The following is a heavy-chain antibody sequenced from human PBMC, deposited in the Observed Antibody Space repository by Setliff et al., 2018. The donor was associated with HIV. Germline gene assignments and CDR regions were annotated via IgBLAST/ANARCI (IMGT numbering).Heavy chain of an antibody. CDR2: IDSSGTT. CDR1: GGSFGVYR. V-gene: IGHV4-4*07. D-gene: IGHD6-13*01. CDR3: ARSYSSSLNPSGWMDV. Sequence: SETLSLTCTISGGSFGVYRWSWIRQSAGRGLEWIGRIDSSGTTDYKPSLKGRVAISVDTSRNQFSLRVTSVTAADTAVYFCARSYSSSLNPSGWMDVWGKGTTVTVSS. J-gene: IGHJ6*04.